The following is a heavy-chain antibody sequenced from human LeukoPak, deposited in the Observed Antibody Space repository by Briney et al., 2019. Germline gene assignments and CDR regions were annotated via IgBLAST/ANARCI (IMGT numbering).Heavy chain of an antibody. D-gene: IGHD3-3*01. CDR2: ISYDGSNK. CDR3: ARGYYDFWNGMDV. CDR1: GFTFSSYA. V-gene: IGHV3-30-3*01. J-gene: IGHJ6*02. Sequence: GRSLRLSCAVSGFTFSSYAMHWVRQAPGKGLEWVAVISYDGSNKYYADSVKGRFTISRDNSKNTLYLQMNSLRAEDTAVYYCARGYYDFWNGMDVWGQGTTVTVSS.